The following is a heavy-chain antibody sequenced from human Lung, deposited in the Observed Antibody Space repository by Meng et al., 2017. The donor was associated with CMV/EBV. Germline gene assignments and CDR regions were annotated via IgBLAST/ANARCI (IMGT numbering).Heavy chain of an antibody. J-gene: IGHJ6*02. CDR2: IYSGGST. V-gene: IGHV3-53*01. CDR3: ARDSYGMDV. CDR1: GFTVSGNY. Sequence: GGSXRLSCAASGFTVSGNYMNWVRQAPGKGLEWVSVIYSGGSTYYADSVRGRFTISRDNSKNTLYLQMNSLRAEDTVVYYCARDSYGMDVWGQGSTVTVSS.